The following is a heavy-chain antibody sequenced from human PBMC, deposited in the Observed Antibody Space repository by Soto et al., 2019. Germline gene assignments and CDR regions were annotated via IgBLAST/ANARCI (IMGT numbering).Heavy chain of an antibody. D-gene: IGHD6-19*01. J-gene: IGHJ4*02. CDR1: GYTFTGYY. Sequence: ASVKVSCKASGYTFTGYYIHWVRQAPGQGLEWMGWINPNSGGTNYAQKFQGWVTMTRDTSISTAYMELSRLRSDDTAVYYCARALVAARRGIAVAGTGIGYWGQGTLVTVSS. CDR3: ARALVAARRGIAVAGTGIGY. CDR2: INPNSGGT. V-gene: IGHV1-2*04.